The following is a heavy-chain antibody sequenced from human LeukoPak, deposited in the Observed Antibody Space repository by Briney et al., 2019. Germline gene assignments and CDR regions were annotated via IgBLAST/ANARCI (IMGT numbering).Heavy chain of an antibody. D-gene: IGHD3-3*01. V-gene: IGHV1-69*01. CDR3: ARPQIITIFGVVLGAFDI. CDR1: GGTFSSYA. Sequence: SVKVSCKASGGTFSSYAISWVRQAPGQGLEWMGGTIPIFGTANYAQKFQGRVTITADESTSTAYMELSSLRSEDTAVYYCARPQIITIFGVVLGAFDIWGQGTMVTVSS. J-gene: IGHJ3*02. CDR2: TIPIFGTA.